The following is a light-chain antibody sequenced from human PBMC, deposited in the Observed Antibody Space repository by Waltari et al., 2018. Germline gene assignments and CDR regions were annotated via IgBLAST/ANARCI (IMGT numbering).Light chain of an antibody. V-gene: IGLV3-21*04. CDR3: QLWDGGSEQNV. J-gene: IGLJ6*01. CDR1: TLGRKT. CDR2: NAS. Sequence: SYVLTQAPSVAVVPGKTARIPCGGDTLGRKTVHWYQQKPGQAPVLVINNASDRPSGIPERFSGSNSGRTATLTISRVEAGDEADYYCQLWDGGSEQNVFGSGTKVTVL.